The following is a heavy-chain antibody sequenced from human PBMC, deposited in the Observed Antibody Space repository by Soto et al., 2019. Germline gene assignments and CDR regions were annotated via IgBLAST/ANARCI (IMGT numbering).Heavy chain of an antibody. V-gene: IGHV1-46*01. CDR2: INPSGGST. CDR1: GYTFTSYY. CDR3: ARDLQGGSQYFDY. J-gene: IGHJ4*02. Sequence: GASVKVSCKASGYTFTSYYMHWVRQAPGQGLEWKGKINPSGGSTSYAQKLQGRVTMTRDTSTSTVYMELSSLRSDDTAVYYCARDLQGGSQYFDYWGQGTLVTVSS. D-gene: IGHD3-16*01.